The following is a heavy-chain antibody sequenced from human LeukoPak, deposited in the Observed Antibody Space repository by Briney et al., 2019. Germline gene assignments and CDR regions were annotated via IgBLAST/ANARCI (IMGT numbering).Heavy chain of an antibody. D-gene: IGHD4-11*01. Sequence: SETLSLTCTVSGGSISSYYWSWIRQPPGKGLEWIGYIYYSGSTNYNPSLKSRVTISVDTSKNQFSLKLSSVTAADTAVYYCARQGGTTVTTRDYYYYMDVWGKGTTVTVSS. V-gene: IGHV4-59*08. CDR1: GGSISSYY. CDR3: ARQGGTTVTTRDYYYYMDV. CDR2: IYYSGST. J-gene: IGHJ6*03.